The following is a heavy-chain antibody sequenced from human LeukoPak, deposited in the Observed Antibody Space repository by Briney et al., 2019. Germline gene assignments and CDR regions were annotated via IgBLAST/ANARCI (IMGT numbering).Heavy chain of an antibody. D-gene: IGHD6-6*01. Sequence: GASVKVSCKASGYTFTGCYMHWVRQAPGQGLEWMGWINPNSGGTNYAQKLQGRVTMTRDTSISTAYMELSRLRSDDTAVYYCARENSSSSGVDYWGQGTLVTVSS. CDR3: ARENSSSSGVDY. CDR1: GYTFTGCY. CDR2: INPNSGGT. V-gene: IGHV1-2*02. J-gene: IGHJ4*02.